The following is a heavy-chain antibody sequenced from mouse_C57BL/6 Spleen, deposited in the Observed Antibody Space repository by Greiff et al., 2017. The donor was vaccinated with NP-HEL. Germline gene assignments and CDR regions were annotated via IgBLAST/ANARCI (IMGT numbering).Heavy chain of an antibody. CDR2: IHPNSGST. D-gene: IGHD1-1*01. CDR3: ARNYGGAY. CDR1: GYAFSSSW. Sequence: QVQLKESGPELVKPGASVKISCKASGYAFSSSWMNWVKQRPGQGLEWIGMIHPNSGSTNYNEKFKSKATLTVDKSSSTAYMQLSSLTSEDSAVYCCARNYGGAYWGQGTLVTVSA. J-gene: IGHJ3*01. V-gene: IGHV1-64*01.